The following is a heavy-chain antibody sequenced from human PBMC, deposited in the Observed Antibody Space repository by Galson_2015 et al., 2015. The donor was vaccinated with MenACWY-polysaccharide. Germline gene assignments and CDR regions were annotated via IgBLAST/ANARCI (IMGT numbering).Heavy chain of an antibody. CDR1: GFTLSQYA. CDR3: ARTLAYGSGSDRQFDL. Sequence: SLRLSCAASGFTLSQYAMHWVRQAPGKGLEWVAVISSDRRNEYYAGSVRGRFSISRDNSKNTLFLQMNGLRLEDTAVFFCARTLAYGSGSDRQFDLWGQGTLVTVSS. CDR2: ISSDRRNE. D-gene: IGHD3-10*01. J-gene: IGHJ5*02. V-gene: IGHV3-30*04.